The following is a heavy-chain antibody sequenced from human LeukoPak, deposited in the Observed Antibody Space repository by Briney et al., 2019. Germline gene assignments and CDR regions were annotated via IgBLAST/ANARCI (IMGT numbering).Heavy chain of an antibody. Sequence: GASVKVSCKASGYTFTSYYMHWVLQAPGQGLEWMGIINPSGGSTSYAQKFQGRVTMTRDTSTSTVYMELSSLRSEDTAVYYCARVHSGYDYRTGYFDYWGQGTLVTVSS. V-gene: IGHV1-46*01. D-gene: IGHD5-12*01. CDR3: ARVHSGYDYRTGYFDY. J-gene: IGHJ4*02. CDR2: INPSGGST. CDR1: GYTFTSYY.